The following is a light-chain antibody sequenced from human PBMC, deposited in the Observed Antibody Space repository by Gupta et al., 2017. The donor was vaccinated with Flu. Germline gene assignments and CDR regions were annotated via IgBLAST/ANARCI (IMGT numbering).Light chain of an antibody. CDR1: QSISTW. J-gene: IGKJ4*01. Sequence: DIQMTQSPSTLSASVGDRVTITCRASQSISTWLAWYQQKPGKAPKLLIYKASTLETGVPSRFSGSGPGTEFTLIISSLQPDDFATYYCQQYYNWLTFGGGTKVEIK. V-gene: IGKV1-5*03. CDR3: QQYYNWLT. CDR2: KAS.